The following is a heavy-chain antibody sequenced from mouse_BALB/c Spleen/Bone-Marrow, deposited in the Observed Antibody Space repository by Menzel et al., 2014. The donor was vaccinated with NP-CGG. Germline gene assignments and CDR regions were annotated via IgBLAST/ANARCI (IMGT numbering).Heavy chain of an antibody. J-gene: IGHJ3*01. V-gene: IGHV2-9*02. Sequence: VQLQQSGPGLVAPSQSLSITCTVSGFSLTTCGVHWVRQSPGKGLEWLGLIWAGGSTNYNSALMSRLSISKGNSKSQVFLKMNSLQTDDTAMYYCAREGSYYDKAYWGQGTLVTVSA. CDR2: IWAGGST. CDR3: AREGSYYDKAY. D-gene: IGHD2-10*01. CDR1: GFSLTTCG.